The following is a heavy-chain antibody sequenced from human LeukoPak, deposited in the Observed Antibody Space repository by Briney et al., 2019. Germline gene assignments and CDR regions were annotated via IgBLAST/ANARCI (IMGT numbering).Heavy chain of an antibody. CDR1: GGVITIFY. J-gene: IGHJ4*02. CDR2: MFSSGSA. CDR3: ATLGGSIDY. V-gene: IGHV4-59*08. Sequence: PSETLSLTCSVSGGVITIFYGSWIRQSPGKGLECIGSMFSSGSANYNPSLKSRVTMSVDRSQSLFSLRLASVTAADTAIYYCATLGGSIDYWGKGTLVAVSS. D-gene: IGHD3-16*01.